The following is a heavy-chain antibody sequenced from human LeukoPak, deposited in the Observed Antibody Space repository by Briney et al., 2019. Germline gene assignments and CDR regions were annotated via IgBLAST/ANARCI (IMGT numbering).Heavy chain of an antibody. J-gene: IGHJ4*02. CDR3: ARDSSSSWYPVTEYYYFDY. CDR1: GGTFSSYA. CDR2: IIPIFGTA. V-gene: IGHV1-69*13. Sequence: SVKVSCKASGGTFSSYAISWVRQAPGQGLEWMGGIIPIFGTANYAQKFQGRVTSTADESTSTAYMELSSLRSEDTAVYYCARDSSSSWYPVTEYYYFDYWGQGTLVTVSS. D-gene: IGHD6-13*01.